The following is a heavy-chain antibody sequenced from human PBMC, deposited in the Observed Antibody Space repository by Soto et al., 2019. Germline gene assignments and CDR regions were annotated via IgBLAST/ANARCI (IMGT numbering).Heavy chain of an antibody. J-gene: IGHJ6*02. CDR1: GFTFSSYD. V-gene: IGHV3-13*01. CDR2: IGTAGDT. CDR3: ARDRPQGYYYYGMDV. Sequence: EVQLVESGGGLVQPGGSLRLSCAASGFTFSSYDMHWVRQATGKGLEWVSAIGTAGDTYYPGSVKGRFTISRENAKNSLYLQMNSLRAEDTAVYYCARDRPQGYYYYGMDVWGQGTTVTVSS.